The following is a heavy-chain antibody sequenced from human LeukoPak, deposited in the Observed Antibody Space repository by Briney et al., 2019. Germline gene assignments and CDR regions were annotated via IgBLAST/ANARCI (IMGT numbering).Heavy chain of an antibody. CDR3: AKGPTDSCWEKLHD. CDR1: GFTSTNYA. D-gene: IGHD1-26*01. V-gene: IGHV3-23*01. J-gene: IGHJ4*02. Sequence: GGSLRLSCAASGFTSTNYAMNWVRQAPGKGLEWVSVIGESDGRTYYADSVKGRFTISRDESKNTLYLQMNSLRAEDTAVYYCAKGPTDSCWEKLHDWGQGTLVTVSS. CDR2: IGESDGRT.